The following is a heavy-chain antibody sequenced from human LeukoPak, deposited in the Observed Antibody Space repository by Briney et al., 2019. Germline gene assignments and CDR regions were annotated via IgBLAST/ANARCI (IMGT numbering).Heavy chain of an antibody. CDR2: ISGSGGST. CDR1: GFTFSSYA. CDR3: AAVLYSSSWLN. D-gene: IGHD6-13*01. J-gene: IGHJ4*02. Sequence: GGSLRLSCAASGFTFSSYAMSWVRPAPGKGLEWVSAISGSGGSTYYPDSVKGRFTISRDNSKNTLYLQMNSLRAEDTAVYYCAAVLYSSSWLNWGQGTLVTVSS. V-gene: IGHV3-23*01.